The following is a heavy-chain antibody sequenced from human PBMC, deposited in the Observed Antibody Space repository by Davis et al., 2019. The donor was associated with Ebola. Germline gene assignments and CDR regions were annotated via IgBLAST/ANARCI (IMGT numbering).Heavy chain of an antibody. CDR2: IWYNGSNK. CDR3: ARDVSGWYGDYYYYYGMDV. J-gene: IGHJ6*02. CDR1: GFTFSSYG. V-gene: IGHV3-33*01. Sequence: PGGSLRLSCAASGFTFSSYGMHWVRQAPGKGLEWVAVIWYNGSNKYYADSVKGRFTISRDNAKNSLYLQMNSLRAEDTAVYYCARDVSGWYGDYYYYYGMDVWGQGTTVTVSS. D-gene: IGHD6-19*01.